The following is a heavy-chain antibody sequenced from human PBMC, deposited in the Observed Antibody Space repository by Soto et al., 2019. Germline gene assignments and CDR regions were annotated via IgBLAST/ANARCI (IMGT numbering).Heavy chain of an antibody. J-gene: IGHJ4*02. V-gene: IGHV1-3*01. CDR3: ARDRKRWLQSVDYFDY. CDR1: GYTFTSYA. D-gene: IGHD5-12*01. CDR2: INAGNGNT. Sequence: GASVKVSCKASGYTFTSYAMHWVRQAPGQRLEWMGWINAGNGNTKYSQKFQGRVTITRDTSASTAYMELSSLRSEDTAVYYCARDRKRWLQSVDYFDYWGQGTLVTVSS.